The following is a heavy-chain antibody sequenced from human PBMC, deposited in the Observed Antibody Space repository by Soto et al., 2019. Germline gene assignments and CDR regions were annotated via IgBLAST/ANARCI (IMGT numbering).Heavy chain of an antibody. V-gene: IGHV1-18*01. CDR1: GYTFTSYG. J-gene: IGHJ4*02. D-gene: IGHD2-15*01. Sequence: ASVKVSCKASGYTFTSYGISWVRQAPGQGLEWMGWISAYNGNTNYAQKLQGRVTMTTDTSTSTAYMELRSLRSDDTAVYYCARDDRYCSGGSCYDGAYYFDYWGQGTLVTVSS. CDR3: ARDDRYCSGGSCYDGAYYFDY. CDR2: ISAYNGNT.